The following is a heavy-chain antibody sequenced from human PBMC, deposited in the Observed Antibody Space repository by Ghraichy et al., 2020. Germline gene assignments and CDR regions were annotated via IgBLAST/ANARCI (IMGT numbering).Heavy chain of an antibody. V-gene: IGHV3-23*01. CDR2: ISGSGDIT. J-gene: IGHJ4*02. CDR1: RFTFSNYA. Sequence: GGSLRLSCAASRFTFSNYAITWVRQAPGKGLEWVSTISGSGDITYYADSVKGRFTISRDNSKNTLYLQMNSLRADDTAVYYCAKDLSSWVGATDYWGQGILVTVSS. D-gene: IGHD1-26*01. CDR3: AKDLSSWVGATDY.